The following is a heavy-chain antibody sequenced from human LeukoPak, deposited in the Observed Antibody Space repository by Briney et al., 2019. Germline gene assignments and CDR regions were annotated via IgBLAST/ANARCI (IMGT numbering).Heavy chain of an antibody. J-gene: IGHJ5*02. V-gene: IGHV4-30-4*08. CDR1: GDSISSGDYY. Sequence: SQTLSLTXTVSGDSISSGDYYWTWIRQPPGEGLEWIGYINYSGSTYYNPSLKSRVTISVDTSKNQFSLKLSSVTAADTAVYYCARGKGPSRFWFGPWGQGTLVTVSS. CDR2: INYSGST. CDR3: ARGKGPSRFWFGP.